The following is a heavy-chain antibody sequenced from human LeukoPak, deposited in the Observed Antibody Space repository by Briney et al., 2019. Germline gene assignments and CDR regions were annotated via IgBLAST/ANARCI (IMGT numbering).Heavy chain of an antibody. CDR1: RGSISSYY. J-gene: IGHJ4*02. V-gene: IGHV4-4*07. CDR2: VYSSGST. D-gene: IGHD6-19*01. Sequence: SETLSLTCSVSRGSISSYYWSWIRQPAGKGLEWIGRVYSSGSTNYSPSLKSRVTMSIDTSKDQFSLKLSSVTAADTAVYYCARDRSSGWYVVDYWGQGTLVTVSS. CDR3: ARDRSSGWYVVDY.